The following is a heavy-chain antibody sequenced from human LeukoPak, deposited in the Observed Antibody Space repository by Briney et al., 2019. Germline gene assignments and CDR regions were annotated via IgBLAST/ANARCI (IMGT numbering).Heavy chain of an antibody. J-gene: IGHJ4*02. D-gene: IGHD6-19*01. Sequence: ASVKVSCKASGYTFTSYAMNWVRQAPGQGLEWMGWINTNTGNPTYAQGFTGRFVFSLDTSVSTAYLQISSLKAEDTAVYYCAREVYSSGWYVGFDYWGQGTLVTVSS. CDR3: AREVYSSGWYVGFDY. V-gene: IGHV7-4-1*02. CDR1: GYTFTSYA. CDR2: INTNTGNP.